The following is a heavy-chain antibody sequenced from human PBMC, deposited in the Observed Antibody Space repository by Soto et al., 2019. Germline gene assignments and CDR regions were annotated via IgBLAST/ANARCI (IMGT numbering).Heavy chain of an antibody. CDR1: GFTFSNSW. CDR3: ARQYFDSSGSY. J-gene: IGHJ4*02. Sequence: GGSLRLSCAASGFTFSNSWMSWVRQAPGKGLEWVANIKEDGSEKYYVDSVKGRFTISRDNAKNSLYLQMNTLRADDTAVYYCARQYFDSSGSYWGRGTLVTVSS. D-gene: IGHD3-22*01. CDR2: IKEDGSEK. V-gene: IGHV3-7*01.